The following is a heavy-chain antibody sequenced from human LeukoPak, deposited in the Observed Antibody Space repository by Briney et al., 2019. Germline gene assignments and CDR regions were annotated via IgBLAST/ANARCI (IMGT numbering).Heavy chain of an antibody. V-gene: IGHV3-23*01. CDR1: GFTFSSYA. J-gene: IGHJ4*02. Sequence: GRSLRLSCAASGFTFSSYAMTWVRQAPDKGLEWVSAISGSDGSTYYADSVKGRFTISRDDSQNTLYLQMNSLSAEDTAVYYCAKVVTARSAHCYAFAYWGQGTLVTASS. CDR2: ISGSDGST. D-gene: IGHD2-2*01. CDR3: AKVVTARSAHCYAFAY.